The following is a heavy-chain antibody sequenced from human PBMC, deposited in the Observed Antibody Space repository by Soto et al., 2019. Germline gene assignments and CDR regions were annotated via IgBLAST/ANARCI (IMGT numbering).Heavy chain of an antibody. D-gene: IGHD6-19*01. Sequence: PGESLKISCKGSGYSFTSYWISWVRQMPGKDLEWMGRIDPSDSYTNYSPSFQGHVTISADKSISTAYLQWSSLKASDTAMYYCARHWEYSSGPHNWFDPWGQGTLVTVSS. V-gene: IGHV5-10-1*01. J-gene: IGHJ5*02. CDR3: ARHWEYSSGPHNWFDP. CDR1: GYSFTSYW. CDR2: IDPSDSYT.